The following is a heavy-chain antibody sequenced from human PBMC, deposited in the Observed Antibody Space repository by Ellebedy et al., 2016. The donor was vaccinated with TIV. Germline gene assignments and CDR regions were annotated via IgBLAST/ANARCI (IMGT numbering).Heavy chain of an antibody. D-gene: IGHD3-9*01. CDR1: GYTFTSYG. CDR2: ISAYNGNT. J-gene: IGHJ5*02. Sequence: AASVKVSCKASGYTFTSYGISWVRQAPGQGLEWTGWISAYNGNTNYAQKLQGRVTMTTDTSTSTVYMELSSLRSEDTAVYYCARLHYDILTGYSLNWFDPWGQGTLVTVSS. V-gene: IGHV1-18*01. CDR3: ARLHYDILTGYSLNWFDP.